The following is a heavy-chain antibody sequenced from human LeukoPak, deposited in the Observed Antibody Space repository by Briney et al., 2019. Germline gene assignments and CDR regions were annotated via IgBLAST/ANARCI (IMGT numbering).Heavy chain of an antibody. CDR3: ARGGNYWPQWWFDP. V-gene: IGHV4-38-2*02. CDR2: INHSGST. Sequence: PSETLSLTCTVSGYSISTGYYWDWIRQPPGRGLEWIGEINHSGSTNYNPSLKSRVTISVDTSKNQFSLKLSPVTAADTAVYYCARGGNYWPQWWFDPWGRGALVSVSS. D-gene: IGHD1-26*01. J-gene: IGHJ5*02. CDR1: GYSISTGYY.